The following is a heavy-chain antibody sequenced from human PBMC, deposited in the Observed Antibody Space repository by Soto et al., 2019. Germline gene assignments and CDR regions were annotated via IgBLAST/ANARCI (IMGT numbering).Heavy chain of an antibody. CDR3: ARSRDGYTPHAFDI. CDR2: IIPIFGTA. Sequence: SVKVSCKASGGTFSSYAISWVRQAPGQGLEWMGGIIPIFGTANYAQKFQGRVTITADESTSTAYMELSSLRSEDTAVYYCARSRDGYTPHAFDIWGQGTMVTVSS. J-gene: IGHJ3*02. CDR1: GGTFSSYA. D-gene: IGHD5-12*01. V-gene: IGHV1-69*13.